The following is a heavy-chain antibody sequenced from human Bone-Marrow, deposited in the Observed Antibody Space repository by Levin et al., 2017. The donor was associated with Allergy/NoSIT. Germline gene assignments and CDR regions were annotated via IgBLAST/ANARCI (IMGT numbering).Heavy chain of an antibody. V-gene: IGHV3-53*01. CDR2: IYSGGST. J-gene: IGHJ4*02. Sequence: SCAASGFTISSNYMSWVRQAPGKGLEWVSIIYSGGSTYYADSVKGRFTISRDNSKNTLYLQMNSLRAEDTAVYYCARVMGGSYLDYWGRGTLVTVSS. CDR1: GFTISSNY. D-gene: IGHD1-26*01. CDR3: ARVMGGSYLDY.